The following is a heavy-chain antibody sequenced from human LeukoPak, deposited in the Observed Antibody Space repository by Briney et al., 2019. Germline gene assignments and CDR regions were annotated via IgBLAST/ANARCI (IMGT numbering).Heavy chain of an antibody. CDR1: GGSISNYY. CDR2: IYTSGST. Sequence: ASETLSLTCTVSGGSISNYYWSWIRQPAGKGLEFIGRIYTSGSTDYNPSLKSRVTMSVDTSKNQFSLKLTSVTAADTAVYYCARGLGAATSEAFDIWGQGSMVTVSS. V-gene: IGHV4-4*07. D-gene: IGHD1-26*01. CDR3: ARGLGAATSEAFDI. J-gene: IGHJ3*02.